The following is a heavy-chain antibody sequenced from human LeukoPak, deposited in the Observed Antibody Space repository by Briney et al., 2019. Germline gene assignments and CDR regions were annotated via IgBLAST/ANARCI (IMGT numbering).Heavy chain of an antibody. Sequence: GGSLRLSCATSAFTFSSYAMHWVRQAPGKGLDWVAVISFDGTVKSYGDSVKGRFTISRDNSKNAVYLQMNSLRVEDTAVYFCAREPAAGPDFMFDSWGQGTLVTVSS. CDR2: ISFDGTVK. CDR3: AREPAAGPDFMFDS. V-gene: IGHV3-30*04. CDR1: AFTFSSYA. D-gene: IGHD6-13*01. J-gene: IGHJ4*02.